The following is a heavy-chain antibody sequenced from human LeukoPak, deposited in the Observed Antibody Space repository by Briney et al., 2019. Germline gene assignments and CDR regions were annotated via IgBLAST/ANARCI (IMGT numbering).Heavy chain of an antibody. CDR1: GYTFTSYG. D-gene: IGHD3-3*01. CDR2: ISAYNGNT. V-gene: IGHV1-18*01. CDR3: ARAPRLRFLEWLGARGAFDI. Sequence: ASVKVSCKASGYTFTSYGISWVRQAPGQGLEWMGCISAYNGNTNYAQKLQGRVTMTTDTSTSTAYMELRSLRPDDTAVYYCARAPRLRFLEWLGARGAFDIWGQGTMVTVSS. J-gene: IGHJ3*02.